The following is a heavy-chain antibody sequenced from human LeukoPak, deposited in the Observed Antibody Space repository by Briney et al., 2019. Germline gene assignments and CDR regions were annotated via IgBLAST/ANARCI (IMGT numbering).Heavy chain of an antibody. CDR2: IYTSGST. J-gene: IGHJ5*02. V-gene: IGHV4-4*07. CDR3: ARTSRIRFLELGDTLDP. Sequence: SETLSLTCTVSGGSISSYYWSWIRQPAGKGLEWIGRIYTSGSTNYNPSLKSRVTMSVDTSKNQFSLKLSSVTAADTAVYYCARTSRIRFLELGDTLDPWGQGTLVTVSS. CDR1: GGSISSYY. D-gene: IGHD3-3*01.